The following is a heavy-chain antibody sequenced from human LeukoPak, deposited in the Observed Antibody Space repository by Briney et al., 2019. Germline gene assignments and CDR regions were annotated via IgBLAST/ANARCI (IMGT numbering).Heavy chain of an antibody. J-gene: IGHJ6*03. CDR3: AKIAYDFSSGYYTGGYYYMDV. CDR1: ADSITSSPYY. D-gene: IGHD3-3*01. Sequence: PSETLTLTCSVSADSITSSPYYWGWIRQPPGKGLEWIGSISSSGSSNYNPSLKSRVTIFLDMFKNQISLALTSVTAADTAGFYWAKIAYDFSSGYYTGGYYYMDVWGKGTTVIVSS. CDR2: ISSSGSS. V-gene: IGHV4-39*01.